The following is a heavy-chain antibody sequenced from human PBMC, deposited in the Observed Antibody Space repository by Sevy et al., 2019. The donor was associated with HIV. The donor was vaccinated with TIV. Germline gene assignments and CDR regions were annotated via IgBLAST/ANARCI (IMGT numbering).Heavy chain of an antibody. CDR2: ISSSSSTI. V-gene: IGHV3-48*02. J-gene: IGHJ1*01. D-gene: IGHD1-26*01. Sequence: GGSLRLSCAASEFTFSSYSMNWVRQAPGKGLEWVSYISSSSSTIYYADSVKGRFTISRDNAKNSLYLQMNSLRDEDTAVYYCARDAGIVGARAAEYFQHWGQGTLVTVSS. CDR1: EFTFSSYS. CDR3: ARDAGIVGARAAEYFQH.